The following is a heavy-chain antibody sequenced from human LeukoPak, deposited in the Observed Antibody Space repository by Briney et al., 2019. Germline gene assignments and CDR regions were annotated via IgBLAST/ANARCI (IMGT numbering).Heavy chain of an antibody. V-gene: IGHV4-4*02. J-gene: IGHJ6*03. CDR3: ARVGYYPDYYMDV. Sequence: PSGTLSLTCAVSGGSISSSNWWSWVRQPPGKGLEWIGEINHSGSTNYNPSLKSRVTISVDTSKNQFSLKLSSVTAADTAVYYCARVGYYPDYYMDVWGKGTTVTVSS. CDR1: GGSISSSNW. D-gene: IGHD2-21*01. CDR2: INHSGST.